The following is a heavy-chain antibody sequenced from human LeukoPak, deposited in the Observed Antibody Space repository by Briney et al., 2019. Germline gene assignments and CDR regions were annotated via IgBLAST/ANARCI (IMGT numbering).Heavy chain of an antibody. V-gene: IGHV4-34*01. CDR3: AREFAIRNRRLYYFDY. CDR2: INHSGST. D-gene: IGHD6-25*01. CDR1: GGSFSGYY. Sequence: SETLSLTCAVYGGSFSGYYWSWIRQPPGKGLEWIGEINHSGSTNYNPSLKSRVTISVDTSKNQFSLKLSSVTAADTAVYYCAREFAIRNRRLYYFDYWGQGTLVTVSS. J-gene: IGHJ4*02.